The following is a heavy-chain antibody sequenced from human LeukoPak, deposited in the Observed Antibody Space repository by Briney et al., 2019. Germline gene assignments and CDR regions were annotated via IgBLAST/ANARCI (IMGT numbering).Heavy chain of an antibody. Sequence: AGGSLRLSCAASGFTFDDYAMHWVRQAPGKGLEWVSGISWNSGNIGYADSVKGRFTISRDNANKFLLLQMNSLRPEDTAFYYCARDSRSGWFGGYFQHWGQGTLVTVS. CDR3: ARDSRSGWFGGYFQH. D-gene: IGHD6-19*01. CDR1: GFTFDDYA. V-gene: IGHV3-9*01. CDR2: ISWNSGNI. J-gene: IGHJ1*01.